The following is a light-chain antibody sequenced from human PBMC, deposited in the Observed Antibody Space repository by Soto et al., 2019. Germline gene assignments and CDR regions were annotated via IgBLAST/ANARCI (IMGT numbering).Light chain of an antibody. CDR2: KAS. CDR1: QSISSW. CDR3: LQDYNYPRT. J-gene: IGKJ1*01. Sequence: DIQMTQSPSTLSASLGDRVTITCRVGQSISSWLSWYQQKPGKAPKLLIYKASSLESGVPSRFSGSGSGTDFTLTISSLQPEDFATYYCLQDYNYPRTFGQGTKVDIK. V-gene: IGKV1-5*03.